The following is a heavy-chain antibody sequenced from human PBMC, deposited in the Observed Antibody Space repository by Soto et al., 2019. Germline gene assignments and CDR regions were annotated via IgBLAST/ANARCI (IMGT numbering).Heavy chain of an antibody. CDR3: ARVLVRMDIVATITGYRYYYYGMDV. J-gene: IGHJ6*02. CDR2: IIPIFGTA. CDR1: GGTFSSYA. D-gene: IGHD5-12*01. V-gene: IGHV1-69*13. Sequence: SVKVSCKASGGTFSSYAISWVRQAPGQGLEWMGGIIPIFGTANYAQKFQGRVTITADESTSTAYMELSSLRSEDTAVYYCARVLVRMDIVATITGYRYYYYGMDVWGQGTTVTVSS.